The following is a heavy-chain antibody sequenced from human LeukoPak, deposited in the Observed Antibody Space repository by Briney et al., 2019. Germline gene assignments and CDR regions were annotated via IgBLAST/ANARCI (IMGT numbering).Heavy chain of an antibody. J-gene: IGHJ4*02. Sequence: GGSMRLSCAASGFTFSSYSMNWDRQAPGKGLEWVSSISSSSSYIYYADSVKGRFTISRDNAENSLYLQMNSLRAEDTAVYYCARSYYYDSSGYYGHGYWGQGTPVTVSS. CDR2: ISSSSSYI. CDR1: GFTFSSYS. D-gene: IGHD3-22*01. CDR3: ARSYYYDSSGYYGHGY. V-gene: IGHV3-21*01.